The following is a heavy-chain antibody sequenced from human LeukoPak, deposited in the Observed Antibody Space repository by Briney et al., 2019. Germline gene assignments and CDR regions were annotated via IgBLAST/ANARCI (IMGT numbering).Heavy chain of an antibody. V-gene: IGHV3-23*01. D-gene: IGHD3-10*01. CDR1: GFTFISYG. CDR3: AKGTYGSGTYGAHDY. CDR2: IRGTGDTT. J-gene: IGHJ4*02. Sequence: GGSLRLSCAASGFTFISYGMSWVRQAPGKGLEWVSTIRGTGDTTYYADSVKGRFTISRDNSKNTLYLQMNSVRVEETAVYYCAKGTYGSGTYGAHDYWGQGTLVTVSS.